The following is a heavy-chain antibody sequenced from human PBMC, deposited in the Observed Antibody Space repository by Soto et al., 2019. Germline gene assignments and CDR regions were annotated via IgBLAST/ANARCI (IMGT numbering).Heavy chain of an antibody. CDR2: INPNSGHT. CDR3: ARGHVFNFDNWFAP. J-gene: IGHJ5*02. V-gene: IGHV1-18*01. Sequence: ASVKVSCKASGYTFTSYGIIWVRQAPGQGLEWMGWINPNSGHTNYAQNLKDRVTMTTDTSTNTAYMELRSLRSNDTAVYFCARGHVFNFDNWFAPWGKGTLVTVPS. D-gene: IGHD1-20*01. CDR1: GYTFTSYG.